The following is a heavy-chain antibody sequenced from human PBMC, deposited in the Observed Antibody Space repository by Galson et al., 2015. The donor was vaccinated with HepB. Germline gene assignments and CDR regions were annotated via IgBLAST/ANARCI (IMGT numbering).Heavy chain of an antibody. CDR2: IHYRGST. CDR1: GGSISSGGYY. Sequence: TLSLTCSVSGGSISSGGYYWSWIRPHPGKGLEWIGYIHYRGSTTYNPSLKSRVTISVDTSQNQFSLKLSSVTAADTAIYFCAISPSFTVFGVVSLDWFDPWGQGTLVTVSS. CDR3: AISPSFTVFGVVSLDWFDP. D-gene: IGHD3-3*01. V-gene: IGHV4-31*03. J-gene: IGHJ5*02.